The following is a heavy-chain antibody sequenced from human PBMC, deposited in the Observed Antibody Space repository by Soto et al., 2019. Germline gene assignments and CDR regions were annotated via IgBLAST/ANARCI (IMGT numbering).Heavy chain of an antibody. V-gene: IGHV4-39*01. CDR1: GGSINSSDHF. Sequence: SETLSLTCSLSGGSINSSDHFWGWVRQTPGKGLEWIGSVYYTETTYYNPSLKSPVTISVETSRNTFSLKVNSVTAADTGIYYCARQRVLSTNMFITSFDPWGQGTLVTVSS. D-gene: IGHD3-10*02. J-gene: IGHJ5*02. CDR3: ARQRVLSTNMFITSFDP. CDR2: VYYTETT.